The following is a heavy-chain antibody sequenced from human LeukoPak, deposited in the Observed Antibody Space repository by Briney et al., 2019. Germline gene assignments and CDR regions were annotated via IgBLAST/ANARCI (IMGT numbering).Heavy chain of an antibody. CDR2: ISSDSSTI. J-gene: IGHJ6*02. Sequence: GGSLRLSCAASGFTFNSYNMNWVRQAPGKGLEWVSYISSDSSTIFYADSVKGRFTISRDNAKDSLYLQMNSLRAEDTAVYYCARDQPRGYSPYYYGMDVWGQGTTVTVSS. CDR1: GFTFNSYN. V-gene: IGHV3-48*01. D-gene: IGHD5-18*01. CDR3: ARDQPRGYSPYYYGMDV.